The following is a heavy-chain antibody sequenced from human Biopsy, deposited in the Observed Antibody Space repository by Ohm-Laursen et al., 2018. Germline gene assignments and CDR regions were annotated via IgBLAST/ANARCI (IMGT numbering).Heavy chain of an antibody. CDR1: GGSVGDYF. D-gene: IGHD2/OR15-2a*01. CDR2: TYYRGTS. CDR3: AAFPFSGGPAFDI. J-gene: IGHJ3*02. Sequence: SDTLSLTCSVSGGSVGDYFLSWIPLVPGKRPEWIGYTYYRGTSENNPSLRSRVTTSVDISRNQFFLNMKSVTGADTAVYYCAAFPFSGGPAFDIWGQGTTVTVSS. V-gene: IGHV4-59*02.